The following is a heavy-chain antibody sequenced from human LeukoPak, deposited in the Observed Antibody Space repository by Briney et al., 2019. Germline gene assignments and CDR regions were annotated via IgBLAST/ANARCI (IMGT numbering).Heavy chain of an antibody. J-gene: IGHJ4*02. D-gene: IGHD1-14*01. CDR3: ARGVRTVDS. Sequence: PGRSLRLSCAASGFTFGSYAMDWVRQAPGKGLEWVAAIWYDGSNKYYADSVKGRFTISRDNSRNTLFLQMDSLRAEDTAVYYCARGVRTVDSWGQGTLVTVSS. CDR1: GFTFGSYA. V-gene: IGHV3-33*01. CDR2: IWYDGSNK.